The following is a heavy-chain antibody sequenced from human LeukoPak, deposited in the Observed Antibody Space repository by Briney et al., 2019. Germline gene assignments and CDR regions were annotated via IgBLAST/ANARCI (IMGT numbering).Heavy chain of an antibody. CDR3: ARKVVTFDY. CDR2: INHSGST. CDR1: GGSFSGYY. D-gene: IGHD3-22*01. J-gene: IGHJ4*02. Sequence: PSETLSLTCAVYGGSFSGYYWSWIRQPPGKGLEWIGEINHSGSTNYNPSLKSRVTISVDTSKNQFSLKVSSVTAADTAVYYCARKVVTFDYWGQGTLVTVSS. V-gene: IGHV4-34*01.